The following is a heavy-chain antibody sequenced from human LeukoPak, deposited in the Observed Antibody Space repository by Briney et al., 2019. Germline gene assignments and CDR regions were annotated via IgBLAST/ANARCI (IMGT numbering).Heavy chain of an antibody. CDR1: GFTFSSYS. CDR2: ISSSSSYI. CDR3: ARDTNSAGAYFDY. J-gene: IGHJ4*02. V-gene: IGHV3-21*01. Sequence: GGSLRLSCAASGFTFSSYSMNWVRQAPGKGLEWVSSISSSSSYIYYADSVKGRFTISRDNAKNSLYLQMNSLRAEDTPVYYCARDTNSAGAYFDYWGQGTLVTVSS. D-gene: IGHD2-21*01.